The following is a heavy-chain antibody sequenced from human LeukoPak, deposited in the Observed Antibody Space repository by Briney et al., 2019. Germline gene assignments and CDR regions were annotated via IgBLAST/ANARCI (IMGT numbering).Heavy chain of an antibody. J-gene: IGHJ3*02. V-gene: IGHV7-4-1*02. CDR2: INTNTGNP. Sequence: GASVKVSCKASGYTFTSYGISWVRQAPGQGLEWMGWINTNTGNPTYAQGFTGRFVVSLDTSVSTAYLQISSLKAADTAVYYCASFNASAWGAFDIWGQGTMVTVSS. CDR1: GYTFTSYG. D-gene: IGHD2/OR15-2a*01. CDR3: ASFNASAWGAFDI.